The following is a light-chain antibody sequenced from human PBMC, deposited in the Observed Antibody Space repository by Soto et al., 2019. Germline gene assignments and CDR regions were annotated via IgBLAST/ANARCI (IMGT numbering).Light chain of an antibody. V-gene: IGKV1-33*01. CDR1: QSIGND. Sequence: DIQMTQSPSSLSASVGDRVTITCRTSQSIGNDLNWYQQRPGKAPKLLIYDASNLETGVPSRFSGSGSGTDFTFTISSLQPEDIATYYCQQYDNLPPFTFGPGTKVDI. J-gene: IGKJ3*01. CDR3: QQYDNLPPFT. CDR2: DAS.